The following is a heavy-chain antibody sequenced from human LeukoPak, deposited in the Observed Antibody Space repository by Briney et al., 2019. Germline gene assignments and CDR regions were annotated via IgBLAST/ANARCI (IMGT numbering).Heavy chain of an antibody. CDR2: IIPILGIA. CDR3: ARRLTTTVGNWFDP. D-gene: IGHD4-23*01. V-gene: IGHV1-69*04. Sequence: SVKVSCKASGGTFSSYAISWVRQAPGQGLEWMGRIIPILGIANYAQKFQGRVTITADKSTSTAYMELSSLRSEDTAVYYCARRLTTTVGNWFDPWGQGTLVTVSS. CDR1: GGTFSSYA. J-gene: IGHJ5*02.